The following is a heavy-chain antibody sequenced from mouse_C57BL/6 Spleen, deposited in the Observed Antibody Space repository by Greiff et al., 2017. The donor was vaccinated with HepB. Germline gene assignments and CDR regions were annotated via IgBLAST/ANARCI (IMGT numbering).Heavy chain of an antibody. J-gene: IGHJ1*03. Sequence: VQLQQPGAELVMPGASVKLSCKASGYTFTSYWMHWVKQRPGQGLEWIGEIDPSDSYTNYNQKFKGKSTLTVDKSSSPAYMQLSSLTSEDSAVYYCARRAGFYDYDGEWYFDVWGTGTTVTVSS. CDR3: ARRAGFYDYDGEWYFDV. CDR2: IDPSDSYT. CDR1: GYTFTSYW. D-gene: IGHD2-4*01. V-gene: IGHV1-69*01.